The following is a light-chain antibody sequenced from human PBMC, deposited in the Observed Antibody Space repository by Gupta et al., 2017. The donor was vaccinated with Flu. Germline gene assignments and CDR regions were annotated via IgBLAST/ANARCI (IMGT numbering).Light chain of an antibody. CDR3: TLYKSRRTLV. CDR1: SSDVGGYNY. J-gene: IGLJ2*01. V-gene: IGLV2-14*01. CDR2: EVS. Sequence: QSALTQPDSVSGSPGQSITISCTGTSSDVGGYNYVSCYQQPQAKAPLLIFDEVSNRPSVLSNRSAGTNAGTTAFPNISGLQAEDEAYSYCTLYKSRRTLVFGGGTKMTVL.